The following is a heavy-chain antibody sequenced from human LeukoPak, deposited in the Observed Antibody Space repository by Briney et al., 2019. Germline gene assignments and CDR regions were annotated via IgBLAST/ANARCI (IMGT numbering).Heavy chain of an antibody. Sequence: SETLSLTCTVSGGSISSSSYYWGWIRQPPGKGLEWIGSIYYSGSTYYNPSLKSRVTISVDTSKNQFSLKLSSVTAADTAVYYCHGYSYGYNYYYGMGVWGQGTTVTVSS. CDR2: IYYSGST. CDR3: HGYSYGYNYYYGMGV. D-gene: IGHD5-18*01. J-gene: IGHJ6*02. CDR1: GGSISSSSYY. V-gene: IGHV4-39*01.